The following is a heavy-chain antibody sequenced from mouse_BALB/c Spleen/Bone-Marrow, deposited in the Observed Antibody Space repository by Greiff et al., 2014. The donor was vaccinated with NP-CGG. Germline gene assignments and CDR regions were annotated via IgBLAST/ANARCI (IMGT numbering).Heavy chain of an antibody. D-gene: IGHD2-3*01. CDR2: INPESNTI. Sequence: EVQGEESGGGLVQPGGSLKLSCAASGFDFSRYWMSWVRQAPGKGLQWIGEINPESNTINYTPSLKDKFIISRDNAKNTLYLQMSKVRSEDTALYCCARLGYYGWFAYWGQGTLVTVSA. V-gene: IGHV4-1*02. CDR3: ARLGYYGWFAY. CDR1: GFDFSRYW. J-gene: IGHJ3*01.